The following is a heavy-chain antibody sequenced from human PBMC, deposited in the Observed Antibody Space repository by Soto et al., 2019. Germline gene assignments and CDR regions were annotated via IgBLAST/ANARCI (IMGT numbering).Heavy chain of an antibody. CDR3: AIDPVIVVVVAATPGAFDI. J-gene: IGHJ3*02. Sequence: EVQLLESGGGLVQPGGSLRLSCAASGFTFSSYAMSWVRQAPGKGLEWVSAISGSGGSTYYADSVKGRFTISRDNSKNTLYLQMNSLRAEDTAVYYCAIDPVIVVVVAATPGAFDIWGQGTMVTVSS. D-gene: IGHD2-15*01. V-gene: IGHV3-23*01. CDR2: ISGSGGST. CDR1: GFTFSSYA.